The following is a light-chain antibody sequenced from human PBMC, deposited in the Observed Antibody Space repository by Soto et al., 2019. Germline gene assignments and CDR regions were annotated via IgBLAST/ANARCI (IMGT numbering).Light chain of an antibody. CDR1: QSISTW. V-gene: IGKV1-5*03. J-gene: IGKJ1*01. CDR3: QQYNSYSWA. Sequence: DIQMTQSPSTLSSSVGDRVTITCRASQSISTWLSWYQQRAGEAPTLLIYNASNIESGVPSRFSGSGSGTDFTLTISSLQPDDFATYYCQQYNSYSWAFGQGTKVEIK. CDR2: NAS.